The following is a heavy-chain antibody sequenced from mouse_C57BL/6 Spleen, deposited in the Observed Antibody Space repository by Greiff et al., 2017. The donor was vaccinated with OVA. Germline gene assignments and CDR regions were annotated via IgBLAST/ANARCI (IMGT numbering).Heavy chain of an antibody. CDR1: GYTFTSYW. CDR2: IYPGSGST. J-gene: IGHJ2*01. V-gene: IGHV1-55*01. D-gene: IGHD3-2*02. Sequence: QVQLQQPGAELVKPGASVKMSCKASGYTFTSYWITWVKQRPGQGLEWIGDIYPGSGSTNYNEKLKSKATLTVDTSSSTAYMQLSSLTSEDSAVYYCARRGENAQATYWGQGTTLTVSS. CDR3: ARRGENAQATY.